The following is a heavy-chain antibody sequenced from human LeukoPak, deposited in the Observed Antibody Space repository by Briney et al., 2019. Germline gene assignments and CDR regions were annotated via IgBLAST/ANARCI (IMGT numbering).Heavy chain of an antibody. D-gene: IGHD3-16*02. V-gene: IGHV1-8*03. CDR2: MNPNSGDR. Sequence: ASVTVSFRASGYTFTTYHINWVRQATGQGLEWMGWMNPNSGDRGYAQKFQGRVTITTDTSIGTAYMELSSLTSEDTAVYFCARTTSFTASGYDYWGQGTLVTVSS. CDR3: ARTTSFTASGYDY. J-gene: IGHJ4*02. CDR1: GYTFTTYH.